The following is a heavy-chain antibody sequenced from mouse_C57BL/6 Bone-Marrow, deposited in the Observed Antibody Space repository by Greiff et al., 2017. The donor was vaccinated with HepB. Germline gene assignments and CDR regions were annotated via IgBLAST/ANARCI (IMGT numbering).Heavy chain of an antibody. CDR1: GYTFTDYE. J-gene: IGHJ2*01. Sequence: QVHVKQSGAELVRPGASVTLSCKASGYTFTDYEMHWVKQTPVHGLEWIGAIDPETGGTAYNQKFKGKAILTADKSSSTAYMELRSLTSEDSAVYYCTRDHYSRGDFDYWGQGTTLTVSS. D-gene: IGHD1-2*01. V-gene: IGHV1-15*01. CDR3: TRDHYSRGDFDY. CDR2: IDPETGGT.